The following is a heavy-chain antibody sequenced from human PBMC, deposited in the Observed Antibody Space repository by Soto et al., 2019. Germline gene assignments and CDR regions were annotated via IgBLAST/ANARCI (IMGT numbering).Heavy chain of an antibody. D-gene: IGHD2-8*01. CDR1: GFNFSDYY. CDR2: ILSLESHK. CDR3: ATGLKDTSNRPSFDS. V-gene: IGHV3-11*01. Sequence: KSGGSLRLSCSGFGFNFSDYYMNWIRQSPVKGLEWVSSILSLESHKYYAASVVGRFSVSRDNAKRSLFLQMNNLRAEDTGIYFCATGLKDTSNRPSFDSWGPGTPVTVSS. J-gene: IGHJ4*02.